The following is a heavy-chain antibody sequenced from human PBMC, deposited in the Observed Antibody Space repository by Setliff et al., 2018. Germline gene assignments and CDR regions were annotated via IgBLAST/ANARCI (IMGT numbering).Heavy chain of an antibody. Sequence: SETLSLTCTVSGDSISSGSYYWTWIRQPAGKGLEWIGHFHTGGSTNYNRSLRSRVSISVDTSKNQFSPKLSSVTAADTATYYCARAGPTVTFFRVLVISWWDPWGQGSLVT. J-gene: IGHJ5*02. CDR2: FHTGGST. CDR1: GDSISSGSYY. V-gene: IGHV4-61*09. D-gene: IGHD3-3*01. CDR3: ARAGPTVTFFRVLVISWWDP.